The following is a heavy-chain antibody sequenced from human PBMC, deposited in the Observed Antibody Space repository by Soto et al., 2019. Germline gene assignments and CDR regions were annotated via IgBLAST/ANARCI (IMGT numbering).Heavy chain of an antibody. V-gene: IGHV2-5*02. CDR2: IYWDDDK. J-gene: IGHJ6*02. Sequence: QITLKESGPTLVKPTQTLTLTCTFSGFSLSTYGVGVGWIRQPPGKALEWLALIYWDDDKRYSPSLKSRLTITTDTSKNQVVLTVTNMDPVDTATYYDAHVTGSWGEYGMDVWGQGTTVTVSS. D-gene: IGHD1-26*01. CDR1: GFSLSTYGVG. CDR3: AHVTGSWGEYGMDV.